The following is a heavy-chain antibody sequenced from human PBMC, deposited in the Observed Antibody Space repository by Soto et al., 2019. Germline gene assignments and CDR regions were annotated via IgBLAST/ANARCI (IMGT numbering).Heavy chain of an antibody. J-gene: IGHJ6*02. CDR1: GESFSGYY. CDR3: ARYEYGNSLYGVDV. D-gene: IGHD1-7*01. CDR2: VDHRGST. Sequence: SETLSLTCVVSGESFSGYYWSWIRQTPGMGLEWIGEVDHRGSTTYNPSLKNRASISIDSSKNLFSLELTSVTAADTALYFCARYEYGNSLYGVDVWGQGTRVTVSS. V-gene: IGHV4-34*01.